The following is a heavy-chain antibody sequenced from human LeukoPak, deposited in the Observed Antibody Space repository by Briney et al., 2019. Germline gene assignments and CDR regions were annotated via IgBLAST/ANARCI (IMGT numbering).Heavy chain of an antibody. J-gene: IGHJ4*02. CDR2: INPSSGGT. CDR1: GYTFTGYY. CDR3: ARERSGANSYGYWEY. V-gene: IGHV1-2*02. Sequence: GASVKVSCKASGYTFTGYYMHWVRQAPGQGLEWMGWINPSSGGTNYAQKFQGRVTMTRDTSISTAYMEVSSLRSDDTAVYYCARERSGANSYGYWEYWGQGTLVTVSS. D-gene: IGHD5-18*01.